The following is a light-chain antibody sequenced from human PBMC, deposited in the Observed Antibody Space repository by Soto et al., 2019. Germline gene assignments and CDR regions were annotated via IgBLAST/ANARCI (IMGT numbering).Light chain of an antibody. CDR3: QAWDNSVV. Sequence: SYELTQPPSVSVSPGQTATMTCSGDKLGGKYVCWYQQKPGQSPVLVIYDDTKRPSGIPERFSGSNSGNTATLTISGTQAMDEADYYCQAWDNSVVFGGGTKLPVL. J-gene: IGLJ2*01. CDR1: KLGGKY. CDR2: DDT. V-gene: IGLV3-1*01.